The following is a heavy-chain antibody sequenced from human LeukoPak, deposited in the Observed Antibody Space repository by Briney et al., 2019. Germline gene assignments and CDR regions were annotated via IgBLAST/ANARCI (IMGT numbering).Heavy chain of an antibody. CDR2: IYSGGNT. D-gene: IGHD3-16*01. V-gene: IGHV3-53*01. CDR3: ARGLYTNGWYYFDY. CDR1: GFSVSNTY. J-gene: IGHJ4*02. Sequence: GGSLRLSCAASGFSVSNTYMSWVRQAPGKGLEWVSIIYSGGNTYYADSVKGRFTISRDNSKNTLYLQMNRLRPEDTAVYYCARGLYTNGWYYFDYWGQGTLVTVSS.